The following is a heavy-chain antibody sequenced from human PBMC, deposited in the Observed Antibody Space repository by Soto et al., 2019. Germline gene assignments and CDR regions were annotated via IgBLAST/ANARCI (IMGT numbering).Heavy chain of an antibody. V-gene: IGHV1-69*01. CDR3: VRGEMREMATILRDKWFDP. D-gene: IGHD5-12*01. J-gene: IGHJ5*02. Sequence: QVQLVQSGAEVKKPGSSVKVSCKASGGTFTNHAINWVRQAPGQGLEWMGGIIPIFGTSHYAQEFQGRVTSTADEATSTAYMELSSLRSEDTAVYYCVRGEMREMATILRDKWFDPWCQGTRVTVSS. CDR1: GGTFTNHA. CDR2: IIPIFGTS.